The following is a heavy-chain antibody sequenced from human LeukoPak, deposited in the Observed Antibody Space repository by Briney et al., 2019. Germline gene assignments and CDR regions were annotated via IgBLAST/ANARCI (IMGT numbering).Heavy chain of an antibody. Sequence: ASVKVSCKASGYTFTGYYMHWVRQAPGQGLEWMGWINPNRGGTNYAQKFQGRVTMTRDTSISTAYMELSRLRSDDTAVYYCARDYRGYSYGYPFDYWGQGTLVTVSS. V-gene: IGHV1-2*02. CDR3: ARDYRGYSYGYPFDY. CDR2: INPNRGGT. CDR1: GYTFTGYY. D-gene: IGHD5-18*01. J-gene: IGHJ4*02.